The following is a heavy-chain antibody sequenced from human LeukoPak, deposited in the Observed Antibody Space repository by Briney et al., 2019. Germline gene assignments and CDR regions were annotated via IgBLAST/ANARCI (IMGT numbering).Heavy chain of an antibody. J-gene: IGHJ4*02. D-gene: IGHD3-16*01. CDR2: IFPSDSDT. Sequence: PGEPLKISCKGSGNSLPIYWTGWGRQMPGKGLEWMGIIFPSDSDTRYSPSFQGQVTISADKSISTAYLQWSSLKASDTAMYYCARLGTFDYWGQGTLVTVSS. CDR1: GNSLPIYW. V-gene: IGHV5-51*01. CDR3: ARLGTFDY.